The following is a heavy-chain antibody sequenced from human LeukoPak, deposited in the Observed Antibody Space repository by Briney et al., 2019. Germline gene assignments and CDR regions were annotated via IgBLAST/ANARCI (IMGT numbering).Heavy chain of an antibody. CDR3: AKSHEIYCTNGVCSEGPGRDFDY. D-gene: IGHD2-8*01. J-gene: IGHJ4*02. Sequence: GGSLRLSCAASGFTFSSYAMSWVRQAPGKGLEWVSAISGSGGSTYYADSVKGRFTISRDNSKNTLYLQMNSLRAEDTAVYYCAKSHEIYCTNGVCSEGPGRDFDYWGQGTLVTVSS. V-gene: IGHV3-23*01. CDR2: ISGSGGST. CDR1: GFTFSSYA.